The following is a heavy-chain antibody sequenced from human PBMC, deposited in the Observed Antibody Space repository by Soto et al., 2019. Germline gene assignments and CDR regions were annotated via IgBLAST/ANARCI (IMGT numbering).Heavy chain of an antibody. Sequence: GGSLRLSCAASGFTFSSYAMSWVRQAPGKGLEWVSAISGSGGSTYYADSVKGRFTFSRDNSKNTPYLKMNSLRAEETAVYYCAKAISDGGGDCWGQGTLLTVSS. D-gene: IGHD2-15*01. J-gene: IGHJ4*02. CDR2: ISGSGGST. V-gene: IGHV3-23*01. CDR3: AKAISDGGGDC. CDR1: GFTFSSYA.